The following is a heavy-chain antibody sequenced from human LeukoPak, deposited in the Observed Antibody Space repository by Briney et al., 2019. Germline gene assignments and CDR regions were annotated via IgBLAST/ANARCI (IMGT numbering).Heavy chain of an antibody. V-gene: IGHV4-59*01. D-gene: IGHD3-10*01. Sequence: SETLSLTCTVSGGSISSYYWSWIRQPPGKGLKWIGYINYSGSTNYNPSLKSRVTISVDTSKNQFSLKLSSVTAADTAVYSCARETWYREMSSIWFDPCGHGNLVTVSS. J-gene: IGHJ5*02. CDR2: INYSGST. CDR1: GGSISSYY. CDR3: ARETWYREMSSIWFDP.